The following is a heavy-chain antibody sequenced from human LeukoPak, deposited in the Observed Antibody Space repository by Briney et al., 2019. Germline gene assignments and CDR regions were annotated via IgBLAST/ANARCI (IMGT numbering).Heavy chain of an antibody. CDR3: ARARLGRRIVGAGWFDP. V-gene: IGHV1-2*02. Sequence: GASVKVSCKASGYAFTSYGISWVRQAPGQGLEWMGWINPNSGGTNYAQKFQGRVTMTRDTSISTAYMELSRLRSDDTAVYYCARARLGRRIVGAGWFDPWGQGTLVTVSS. CDR2: INPNSGGT. J-gene: IGHJ5*02. CDR1: GYAFTSYG. D-gene: IGHD1-26*01.